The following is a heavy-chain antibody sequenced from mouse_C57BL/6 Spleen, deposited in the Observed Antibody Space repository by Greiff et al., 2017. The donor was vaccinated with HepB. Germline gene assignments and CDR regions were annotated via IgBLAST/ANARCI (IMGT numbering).Heavy chain of an antibody. D-gene: IGHD1-1*01. Sequence: QVQLQQSGTELVKPGASVKLSCKASGYTFTSYWMHWVKQRPGQGLEWIGNINPSNGGTNYNEKFKSKATLTVDKSSSTAYMQLSSLTSEDSAVYYCSRDTTVVPDYFDYWGQGTTLTVSS. CDR2: INPSNGGT. CDR3: SRDTTVVPDYFDY. J-gene: IGHJ2*01. V-gene: IGHV1-53*01. CDR1: GYTFTSYW.